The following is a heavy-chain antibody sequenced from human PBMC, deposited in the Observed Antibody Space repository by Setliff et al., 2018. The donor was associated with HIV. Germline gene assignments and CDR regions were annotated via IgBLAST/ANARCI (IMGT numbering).Heavy chain of an antibody. J-gene: IGHJ4*02. CDR2: INHSGST. CDR3: AIRGSSGWYVGGYFDY. Sequence: SLTCAVYGGSFSGYYWSWIRQPPGKGLEWIGEINHSGSTNYNPSLKSRVTISVDTSKNQLSLKLSSVTAADTAVYYCAIRGSSGWYVGGYFDYWGQGTLVTVSS. V-gene: IGHV4-34*01. CDR1: GGSFSGYY. D-gene: IGHD6-19*01.